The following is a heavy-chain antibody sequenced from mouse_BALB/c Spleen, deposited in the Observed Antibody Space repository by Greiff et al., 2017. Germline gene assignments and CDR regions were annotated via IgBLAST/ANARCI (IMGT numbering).Heavy chain of an antibody. CDR3: ARDPGSQDYYFDY. J-gene: IGHJ2*01. D-gene: IGHD1-1*01. V-gene: IGHV5-6-3*01. Sequence: DVKLVESGGGLVQPGGSLKLSCAASGFTFSSYGMSWVRQTPDKRLELVATINSNGGSTYYPDSVKGRFTISRDNAKNTLYLQMSSLKSEDTAMYYCARDPGSQDYYFDYWGQGTTLTVSS. CDR1: GFTFSSYG. CDR2: INSNGGST.